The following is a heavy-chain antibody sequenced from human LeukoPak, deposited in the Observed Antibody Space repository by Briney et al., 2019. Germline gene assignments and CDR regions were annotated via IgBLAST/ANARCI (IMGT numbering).Heavy chain of an antibody. CDR3: ARNSLSTAMVFGYYYYMDV. CDR1: GFTFSSYS. V-gene: IGHV3-21*01. J-gene: IGHJ6*03. CDR2: ISSSGSYI. Sequence: TGGSLRLSCAASGFTFSSYSMNWVRQAPGKGLEWVSSISSSGSYIYYADPVKGRFTISRDNAKNSLYLQMNSLRAEDTAVHYCARNSLSTAMVFGYYYYMDVWGKGTTVTVSS. D-gene: IGHD5-18*01.